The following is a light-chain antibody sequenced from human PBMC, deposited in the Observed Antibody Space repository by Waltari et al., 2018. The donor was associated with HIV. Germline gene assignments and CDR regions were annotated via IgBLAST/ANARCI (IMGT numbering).Light chain of an antibody. CDR1: RSNIGSNS. J-gene: IGLJ2*01. Sequence: QSVLTQPPSASGTPGQRVTISCSGRRSNIGSNSVSWYQQLPGTAPKLLISDNNQRPSGVPDRFSGSKSGTSASLAISGLQSEDEGDYYCAAWDDSLNGLFGGGTKLTV. CDR2: DNN. V-gene: IGLV1-44*01. CDR3: AAWDDSLNGL.